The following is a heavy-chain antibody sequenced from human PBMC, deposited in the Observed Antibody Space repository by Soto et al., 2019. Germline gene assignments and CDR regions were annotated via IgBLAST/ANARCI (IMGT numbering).Heavy chain of an antibody. CDR1: GYTFTSYG. CDR2: ISAYNGNT. Sequence: ASVKVSCKASGYTFTSYGISWVRQAPGQGLEWMGWISAYNGNTNYAQKLQGRVTMTTDTSTSTAYMELRSLRSDDTAVYYCAGEGRRFLEWPAPSDAFDVWGQGTMVNVSS. J-gene: IGHJ3*01. D-gene: IGHD3-3*01. V-gene: IGHV1-18*04. CDR3: AGEGRRFLEWPAPSDAFDV.